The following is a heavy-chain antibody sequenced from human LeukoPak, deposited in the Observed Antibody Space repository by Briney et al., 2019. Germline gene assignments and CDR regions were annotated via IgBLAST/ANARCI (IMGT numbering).Heavy chain of an antibody. CDR2: MNPNSGNT. V-gene: IGHV1-8*03. CDR3: ARGDLVGADDTNFDY. CDR1: VYTFTSYD. Sequence: GASVKVSCKASVYTFTSYDINWVRQATGQGLEWMGWMNPNSGNTGYAQKFQARVTITRNTSISTAYMELSSLRSEDTAVYYCARGDLVGADDTNFDYWGQGTLVTVPS. D-gene: IGHD1-26*01. J-gene: IGHJ4*02.